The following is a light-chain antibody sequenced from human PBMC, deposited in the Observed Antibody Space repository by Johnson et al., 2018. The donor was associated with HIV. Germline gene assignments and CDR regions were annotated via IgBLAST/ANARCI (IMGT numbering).Light chain of an antibody. CDR2: DNN. V-gene: IGLV1-51*01. J-gene: IGLJ1*01. CDR3: GTWDNSLSAGV. Sequence: QSVLTQPPSVSAAPGQKVTISCSGSSSNIGNNYVSWYQQLPGRAPKLLIYDNNKRPSGIPDRFSASKSGTSATLGITGLQTGDEADYYCGTWDNSLSAGVFGSGTKVTVL. CDR1: SSNIGNNY.